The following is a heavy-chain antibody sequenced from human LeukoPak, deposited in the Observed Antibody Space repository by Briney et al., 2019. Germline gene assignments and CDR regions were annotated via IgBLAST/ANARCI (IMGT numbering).Heavy chain of an antibody. CDR1: GFTFSSYA. Sequence: PGRSLRLFCAASGFTFSSYAMHWVRQAPGKGLEWVAVISYDGSNKYYADSVKGRFTISRDNSKNTLYLQMNSLRAEDTAVYYCARSRSGSYNIDYWGQGTLVTVSS. V-gene: IGHV3-30-3*01. J-gene: IGHJ4*02. D-gene: IGHD1-26*01. CDR2: ISYDGSNK. CDR3: ARSRSGSYNIDY.